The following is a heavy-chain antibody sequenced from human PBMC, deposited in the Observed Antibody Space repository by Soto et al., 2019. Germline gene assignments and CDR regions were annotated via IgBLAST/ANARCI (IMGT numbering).Heavy chain of an antibody. CDR2: MNPNSGNT. Sequence: ASVKVSCKASGYTFTSYDINWVRQATGQGLEWMGWMNPNSGNTGYAQKFQGRVTMTRNTSISTAYMELSSLRSEETAVYYCARGVAYYDFWSGFGVMEVWGQGTTVTGSS. CDR1: GYTFTSYD. V-gene: IGHV1-8*01. J-gene: IGHJ6*02. D-gene: IGHD3-3*01. CDR3: ARGVAYYDFWSGFGVMEV.